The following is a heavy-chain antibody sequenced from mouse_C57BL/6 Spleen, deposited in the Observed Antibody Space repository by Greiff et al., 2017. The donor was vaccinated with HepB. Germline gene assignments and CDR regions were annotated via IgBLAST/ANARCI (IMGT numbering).Heavy chain of an antibody. V-gene: IGHV1-26*01. D-gene: IGHD3-1*01. Sequence: EVQLQQSGPELVKPGASVKISCKASGYTFTDYYMNWVKQSRGKSLEWIGDINPNNGGTSYNQKFKGKATLTVDKSSSTAYMELRSLTSEDSAVYYCARGGPLGAMDYWGQGTSVTVSS. J-gene: IGHJ4*01. CDR1: GYTFTDYY. CDR3: ARGGPLGAMDY. CDR2: INPNNGGT.